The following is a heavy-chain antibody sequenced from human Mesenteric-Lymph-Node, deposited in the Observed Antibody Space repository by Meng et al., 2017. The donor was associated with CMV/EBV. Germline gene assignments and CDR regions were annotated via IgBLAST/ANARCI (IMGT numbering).Heavy chain of an antibody. D-gene: IGHD6-13*01. J-gene: IGHJ4*02. Sequence: GSLRLSCTVSGGSISSYYWTWIRQPPGKGLEWIGYIYDSGSTNYNPSFESRVTISIDTSKNQFSLKLTSVTAADTAVYYCARVPAELGSSSSWYYFDYWGQGSLVTVSS. CDR1: GGSISSYY. CDR2: IYDSGST. CDR3: ARVPAELGSSSSWYYFDY. V-gene: IGHV4-59*01.